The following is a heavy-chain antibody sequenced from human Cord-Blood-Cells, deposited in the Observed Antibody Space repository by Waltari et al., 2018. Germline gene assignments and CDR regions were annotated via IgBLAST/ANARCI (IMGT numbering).Heavy chain of an antibody. V-gene: IGHV3-33*01. CDR2: IWYDGSNK. J-gene: IGHJ4*02. Sequence: QVQLVESGGGVVQPGRSLRLSCAASGFTFSGNGMHWVRQAPGKGLEWVAVIWYDGSNKYYADSVKGRFTISRDNSKNTLYLQMNSLRAEDTAVYYCAREYQLLLDYWGQGTLVTVSS. CDR3: AREYQLLLDY. CDR1: GFTFSGNG. D-gene: IGHD2-2*01.